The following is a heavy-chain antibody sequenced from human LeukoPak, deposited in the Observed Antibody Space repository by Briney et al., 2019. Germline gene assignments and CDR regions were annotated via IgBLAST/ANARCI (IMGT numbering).Heavy chain of an antibody. D-gene: IGHD3-9*01. V-gene: IGHV1-8*01. J-gene: IGHJ5*02. Sequence: GASVKVSCKASGYTFTSYDINWVRQATGQGLEWMGWMNPNSGNTGYAQKFQGRVTMTRNTSISTAYMELSSLRSEDTAVYYCARGKGYDILTGYYSNWFDPWGQGTLVTVSS. CDR1: GYTFTSYD. CDR3: ARGKGYDILTGYYSNWFDP. CDR2: MNPNSGNT.